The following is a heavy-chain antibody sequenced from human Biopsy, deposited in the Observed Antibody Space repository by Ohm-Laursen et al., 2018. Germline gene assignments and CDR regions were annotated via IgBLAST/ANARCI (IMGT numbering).Heavy chain of an antibody. V-gene: IGHV1-18*01. J-gene: IGHJ1*01. CDR2: INAYNGNT. D-gene: IGHD3-9*01. CDR1: GGTFSNYG. CDR3: ATKLTGYFHH. Sequence: GASVKVSCKVPGGTFSNYGVNWVRQAPGQGLEWMGWINAYNGNTNYAQKLQGRVTMTTDTSTSTAYMELRSLRSDDTAVYYCATKLTGYFHHWGQGTLVIVSS.